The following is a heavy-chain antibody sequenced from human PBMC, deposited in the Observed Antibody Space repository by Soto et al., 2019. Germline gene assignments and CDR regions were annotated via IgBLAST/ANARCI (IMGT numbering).Heavy chain of an antibody. Sequence: ASVKISCKASGYTFTSYGISWVRQAPGQALEWMGWISAYNGNTNYAQKLQGRVTMTTDTSTSTAYMALRSLRSDDTAVYYCASSYYDSSGYYYDYYGMDVWGQGTTVTVSS. J-gene: IGHJ6*02. CDR2: ISAYNGNT. CDR1: GYTFTSYG. V-gene: IGHV1-18*01. CDR3: ASSYYDSSGYYYDYYGMDV. D-gene: IGHD3-22*01.